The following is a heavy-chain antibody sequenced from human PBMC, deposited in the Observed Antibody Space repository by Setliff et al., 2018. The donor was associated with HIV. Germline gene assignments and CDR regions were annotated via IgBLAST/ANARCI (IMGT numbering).Heavy chain of an antibody. CDR1: GGSISSSSYY. J-gene: IGHJ4*02. CDR2: VYYSGST. D-gene: IGHD6-13*01. CDR3: ARDGYSSSWYVISGSFDY. Sequence: ASETLSLTCIVSGGSISSSSYYWGWIRQPPGKGLEWIGTVYYSGSTYYNPSLKSRVTISVDTSENQFSLKLSSVTAADTAAYYCARDGYSSSWYVISGSFDYWGQGILVTVSS. V-gene: IGHV4-39*07.